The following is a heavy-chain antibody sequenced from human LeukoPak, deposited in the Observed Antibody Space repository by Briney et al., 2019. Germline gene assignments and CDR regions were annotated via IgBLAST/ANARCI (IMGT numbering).Heavy chain of an antibody. Sequence: AETLSLTCAVYGGSFSGYYWSWIRQPPGKGLEWIGEINHSGSTNYNPSRKSRVTISVDTSKNQFSLKLSSVTAAETAVYYCARVGRPGGYVWSGYYRSGYYFDYWGQGTLVTVSS. CDR1: GGSFSGYY. CDR3: ARVGRPGGYVWSGYYRSGYYFDY. CDR2: INHSGST. D-gene: IGHD3-3*01. V-gene: IGHV4-34*01. J-gene: IGHJ4*02.